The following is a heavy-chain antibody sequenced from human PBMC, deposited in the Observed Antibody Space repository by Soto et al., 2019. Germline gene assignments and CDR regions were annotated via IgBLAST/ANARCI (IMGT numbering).Heavy chain of an antibody. J-gene: IGHJ5*02. CDR1: GGSFSGYY. Sequence: QVQLQQWGAGLLKPSETLSLTCAVYGGSFSGYYWSWIRQPPGKGLEWIGEINHSGSTNYNPSLKSRGTISVYTSKNQLSLKLSSVTAADTAVYYWATRIAAHGCCNWFDLWGQGTLVTVSS. CDR2: INHSGST. V-gene: IGHV4-34*01. D-gene: IGHD6-6*01. CDR3: ATRIAAHGCCNWFDL.